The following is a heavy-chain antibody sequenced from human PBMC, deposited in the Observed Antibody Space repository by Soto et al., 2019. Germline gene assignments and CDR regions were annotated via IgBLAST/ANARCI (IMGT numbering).Heavy chain of an antibody. V-gene: IGHV3-23*01. CDR2: ISDSGGRT. Sequence: QLLESGGGLAQPGGSLTLSCAASGFTFSTSAMNWVRQAPGKGLEWVSLISDSGGRTHYADSVKGRFTISRDNSKNTLYLQMNSLRAEDMAVYYCAKSLDINWKNWFDPWGQGTLVTVSS. CDR1: GFTFSTSA. D-gene: IGHD1-1*01. CDR3: AKSLDINWKNWFDP. J-gene: IGHJ5*02.